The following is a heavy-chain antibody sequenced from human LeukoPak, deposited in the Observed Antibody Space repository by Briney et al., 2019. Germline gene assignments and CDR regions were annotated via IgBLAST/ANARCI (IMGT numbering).Heavy chain of an antibody. D-gene: IGHD1-14*01. V-gene: IGHV1-24*01. CDR2: FDPEDGET. CDR3: ATDRTYRAPGSFQH. Sequence: ASVKVSCKVSGYNLTELSMHWVRQAPGKGLEWMGGFDPEDGETIYAQKFQGRVTMTEDTSTDTAYMELSSLRSEDTAVYYCATDRTYRAPGSFQHWGQGTLVTVSS. CDR1: GYNLTELS. J-gene: IGHJ1*01.